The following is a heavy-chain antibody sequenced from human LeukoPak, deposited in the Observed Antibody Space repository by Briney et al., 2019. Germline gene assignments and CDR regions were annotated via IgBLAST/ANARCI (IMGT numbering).Heavy chain of an antibody. J-gene: IGHJ3*02. CDR1: GGSISSYF. Sequence: NPSEALSLTCTVSGGSISSYFWSWIRQPAGKGLEWIGRIYTSGSTDYNPSLKSRVTMSIDTSKNQFSLKLSSVTAADTAVYYCARSASSTSRSAFDIWGQGTRVTASS. CDR3: ARSASSTSRSAFDI. CDR2: IYTSGST. V-gene: IGHV4-4*07.